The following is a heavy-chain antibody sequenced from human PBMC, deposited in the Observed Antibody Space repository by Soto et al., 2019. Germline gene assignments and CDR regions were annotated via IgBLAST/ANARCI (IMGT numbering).Heavy chain of an antibody. J-gene: IGHJ3*02. D-gene: IGHD3-22*01. CDR2: VYYSGRT. Sequence: SQTLSLTRIVSGASISSPYWSWIRQSPGKGLEWIGYVYYSGRTNYNPSLKSRVTISVDTSKNQFSLKRSSVTAADTAVYYCARGYYDSSGQSNTFDTWGQGTMVTV. CDR3: ARGYYDSSGQSNTFDT. CDR1: GASISSPY. V-gene: IGHV4-59*11.